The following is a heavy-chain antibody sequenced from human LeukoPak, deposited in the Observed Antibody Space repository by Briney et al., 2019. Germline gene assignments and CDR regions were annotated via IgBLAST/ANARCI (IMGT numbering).Heavy chain of an antibody. J-gene: IGHJ4*02. CDR3: VRDDGHHWFDF. V-gene: IGHV3-11*01. Sequence: GGSLRLSCGASGFIFSDYYMSWIRQAPGKSLEWISYISSSGTPKYYADSVKGRFTISRDNAKKSLFLQMNSLRDEDTAVYYCVRDDGHHWFDFWGQGTLVTVSS. CDR2: ISSSGTPK. D-gene: IGHD1-1*01. CDR1: GFIFSDYY.